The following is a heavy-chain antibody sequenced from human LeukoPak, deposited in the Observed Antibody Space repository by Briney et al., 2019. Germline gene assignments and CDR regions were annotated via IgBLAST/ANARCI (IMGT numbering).Heavy chain of an antibody. J-gene: IGHJ4*02. D-gene: IGHD3-22*01. Sequence: ASVKVSCKASGYTFTSYYMHWVRQAPGQGLEWMGLINPTGDRTGYAQKFQGRVTMTRDMSTNTDYLELSSLRSEDTAIYYCATLNSQGFYSSFDYWGQGTLVTVSS. CDR2: INPTGDRT. V-gene: IGHV1-46*01. CDR3: ATLNSQGFYSSFDY. CDR1: GYTFTSYY.